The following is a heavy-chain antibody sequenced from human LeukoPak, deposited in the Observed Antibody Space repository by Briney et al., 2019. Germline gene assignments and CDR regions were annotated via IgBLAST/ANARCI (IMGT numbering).Heavy chain of an antibody. D-gene: IGHD3-10*01. CDR1: GFIFNDYA. Sequence: TGGSLRLSCAASGFIFNDYAMSWVRQAPGKGLEWLSVISMSGNTTYYADSVKGRFTVSRDNSKNTLNLQMNSLRPEDTALYYCTCSYFGSGSYIDYWGQGTQVTVSS. J-gene: IGHJ4*02. CDR3: TCSYFGSGSYIDY. V-gene: IGHV3-23*01. CDR2: ISMSGNTT.